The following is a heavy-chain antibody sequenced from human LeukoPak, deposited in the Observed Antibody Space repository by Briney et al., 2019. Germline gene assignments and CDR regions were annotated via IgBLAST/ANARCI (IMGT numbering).Heavy chain of an antibody. CDR3: ARDRDFYGSSGDIDY. CDR2: INPNSGGT. CDR1: GYTSTGYY. V-gene: IGHV1-2*02. Sequence: VKVSCKASGYTSTGYYIHWVRQAPGQGLEWMGWINPNSGGTNYAQKFLGRVTMTRDTSISTACMELSRLSSDDTAVYYCARDRDFYGSSGDIDYWGQGTLVTVSS. J-gene: IGHJ4*02. D-gene: IGHD3-22*01.